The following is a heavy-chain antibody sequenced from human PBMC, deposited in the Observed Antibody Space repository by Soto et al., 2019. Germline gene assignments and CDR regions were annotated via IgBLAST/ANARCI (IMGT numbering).Heavy chain of an antibody. CDR1: GFTFSSYG. J-gene: IGHJ6*02. V-gene: IGHV3-33*01. CDR2: IWYDGSNK. D-gene: IGHD6-13*01. CDR3: AREEAAAGDHYYYYYGMDV. Sequence: QVQLVESGGGVVQPGRSLRLSCAASGFTFSSYGMHWVRQAPGKGLEWVSVIWYDGSNKYFADSVKGRFTISRDNSKNTLYLQMNSLRAEDTAVYYCAREEAAAGDHYYYYYGMDVWGQGTTVTVSS.